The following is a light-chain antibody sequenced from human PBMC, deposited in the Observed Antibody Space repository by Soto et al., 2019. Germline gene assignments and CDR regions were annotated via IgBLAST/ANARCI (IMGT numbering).Light chain of an antibody. CDR3: HQYGDSPGT. CDR1: QTVDSKY. J-gene: IGKJ1*01. CDR2: AAS. Sequence: EIVLTQSPGTLSLSPGQRATLSCRASQTVDSKYFSWYQQKPGQAPRLLIYAASIRATGFPDRFSGYGSGTDFTLTINGLEPEDFAVYYCHQYGDSPGTFGQGTKV. V-gene: IGKV3-20*01.